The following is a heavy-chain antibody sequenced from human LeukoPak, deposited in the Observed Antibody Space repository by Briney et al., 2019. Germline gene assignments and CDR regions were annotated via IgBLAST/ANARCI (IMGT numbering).Heavy chain of an antibody. CDR1: GFTFDDYA. CDR3: AKDKRDILTGYNWFDP. D-gene: IGHD3-9*01. CDR2: ISWNSGSI. J-gene: IGHJ5*02. V-gene: IGHV3-9*01. Sequence: GGSLRLSCAASGFTFDDYALHWVRQAPGKGLEWASGISWNSGSIGYADSVKGRFTISRDNAKNSLYLQMNSLRAEDTALYYCAKDKRDILTGYNWFDPWGQGTLVTVSS.